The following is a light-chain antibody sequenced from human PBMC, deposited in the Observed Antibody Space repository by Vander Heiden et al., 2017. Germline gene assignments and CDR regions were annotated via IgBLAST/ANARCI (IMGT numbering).Light chain of an antibody. CDR1: SSNIGSNT. V-gene: IGLV1-44*01. CDR3: AAWDDTLKGV. CDR2: GNS. J-gene: IGLJ3*02. Sequence: QSVLTQPPSASGTPGQRVTISCSGSSSNIGSNTVNWYQQLPGTPPKLLLYGNSQRPSGVPDRFSGSKSGTSASLAISGLQSEDEADYYCAAWDDTLKGVFGGGTKLTVL.